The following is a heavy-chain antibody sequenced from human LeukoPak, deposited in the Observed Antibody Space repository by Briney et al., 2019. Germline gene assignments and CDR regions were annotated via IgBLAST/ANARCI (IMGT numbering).Heavy chain of an antibody. J-gene: IGHJ6*03. D-gene: IGHD3-10*01. CDR1: GFTFDDYG. Sequence: PGGSLRLSCAASGFTFDDYGMSWVRHAPGKGLEWVSGINWNGGSTGYADSVKGRFTISRDNAKNSLYLQMNSLRAEDTALYYCARDGLLWFGELFSKYMDVWGKGTTVTVSS. CDR2: INWNGGST. V-gene: IGHV3-20*04. CDR3: ARDGLLWFGELFSKYMDV.